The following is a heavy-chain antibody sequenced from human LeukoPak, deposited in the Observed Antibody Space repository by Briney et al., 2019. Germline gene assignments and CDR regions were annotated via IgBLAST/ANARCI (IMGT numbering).Heavy chain of an antibody. CDR1: GAPISSYD. D-gene: IGHD6-19*01. CDR2: IFYSGST. J-gene: IGHJ5*01. Sequence: SETLSLTCTVSGAPISSYDWTWIRQPPGKGLEWIGYIFYSGSTNYNPSLESRVTIAVDTSKKQFSLRLSSVTAADTAVYYCARSIGYSSGWFDYWGQGTLVTVSS. CDR3: ARSIGYSSGWFDY. V-gene: IGHV4-59*01.